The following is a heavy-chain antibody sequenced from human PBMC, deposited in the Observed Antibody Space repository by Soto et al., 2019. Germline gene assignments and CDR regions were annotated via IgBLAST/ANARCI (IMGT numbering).Heavy chain of an antibody. CDR3: ATRPSFDY. Sequence: EVQLLESGGGLVQPGGSLRLSCAVSGFTFSSYVMSWVRQAPGKGLEWVSTIRTSGDSTHYADSVKGRFTISRDNSKNTLYLQMNSLRAEDTAVYYCATRPSFDYWGQGTLVTVSS. CDR2: IRTSGDST. J-gene: IGHJ4*02. CDR1: GFTFSSYV. D-gene: IGHD6-6*01. V-gene: IGHV3-23*01.